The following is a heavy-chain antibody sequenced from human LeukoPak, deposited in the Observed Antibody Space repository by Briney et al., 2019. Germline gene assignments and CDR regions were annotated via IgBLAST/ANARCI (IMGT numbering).Heavy chain of an antibody. D-gene: IGHD6-19*01. Sequence: PGGSLRLSCAASGFTFRNHALHWVRQAPGKGLEWVAFISYDGSKKYYTDSVKGRFTISRDTSKNTLYLQMSSLRPEDTAVYYCVKVRGTGWYGGYWGQGTLVTVSS. V-gene: IGHV3-30*14. CDR1: GFTFRNHA. CDR3: VKVRGTGWYGGY. CDR2: ISYDGSKK. J-gene: IGHJ4*02.